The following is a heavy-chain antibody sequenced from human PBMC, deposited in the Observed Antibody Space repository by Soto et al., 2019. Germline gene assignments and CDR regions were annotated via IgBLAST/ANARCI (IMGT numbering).Heavy chain of an antibody. CDR1: GYTFTGYY. V-gene: IGHV1-2*02. D-gene: IGHD3-9*01. J-gene: IGHJ4*02. CDR2: INPNSGGT. Sequence: ASVKVSCKASGYTFTGYYMHWVRQAPGQGLEWMGWINPNSGGTNYAQKFQGRFTMTWDTSLNTAYMELSSLITEDTAVYYCARPPGYISDWYYFDLWGQGTQVTVSS. CDR3: ARPPGYISDWYYFDL.